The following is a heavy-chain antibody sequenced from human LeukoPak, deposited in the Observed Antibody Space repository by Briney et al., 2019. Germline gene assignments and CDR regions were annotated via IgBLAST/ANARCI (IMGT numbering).Heavy chain of an antibody. J-gene: IGHJ4*02. D-gene: IGHD1-1*01. V-gene: IGHV4-31*02. CDR1: GGSISSGGYY. CDR3: ACTTADPFDY. CDR2: MFNSGNP. Sequence: SQTLSLTCIVSGGSISSGGYYWSWIRQHPGKGLEWIGYMFNSGNPYYNPSLKSRVTLSVDTSQNQFSLKLSSVTAADTAVYYCACTTADPFDYWGQGTLVTVSS.